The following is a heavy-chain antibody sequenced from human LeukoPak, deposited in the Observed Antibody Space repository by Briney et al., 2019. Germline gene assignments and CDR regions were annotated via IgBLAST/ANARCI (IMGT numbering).Heavy chain of an antibody. J-gene: IGHJ3*02. V-gene: IGHV4-4*02. CDR2: IYHSGST. Sequence: PSGTLSLTCAVSGGSISSSNWWSWVRQPPGKGLEWIGEIYHSGSTNYNPSLKSRVTISVDTSKNQFSLKLSSVTAADTAVYYCARDLGKADAFDIWGQGTMVTVSS. D-gene: IGHD3-16*01. CDR1: GGSISSSNW. CDR3: ARDLGKADAFDI.